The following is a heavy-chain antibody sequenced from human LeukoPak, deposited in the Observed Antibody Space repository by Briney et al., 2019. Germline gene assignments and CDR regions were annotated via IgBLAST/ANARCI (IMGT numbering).Heavy chain of an antibody. V-gene: IGHV3-7*03. J-gene: IGHJ4*02. D-gene: IGHD3-3*01. CDR1: GFTFSGSA. CDR3: ARDQYDTWSRRGNFDS. CDR2: IKLDGSEK. Sequence: GGSLRLSCAASGFTFSGSALHWVRQASGKGLEWVANIKLDGSEKNYVDSVKGRFTISRDNTKNSLYLQMNSLRAEDTAVFYCARDQYDTWSRRGNFDSWGQGTLVIVSS.